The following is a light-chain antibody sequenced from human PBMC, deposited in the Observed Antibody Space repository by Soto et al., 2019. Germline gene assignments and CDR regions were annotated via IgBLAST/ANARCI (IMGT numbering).Light chain of an antibody. CDR2: AAS. J-gene: IGKJ4*01. Sequence: DIQLTQSPSFLSASVGDRVTITCRASQGFSSNLAWYQQKPGKAPKLLIYAASSLQSGVPSRFSGSGSGTEFTLTISSLQPEDFATYYCQQSNSYPPRTFGGGTKVEIK. CDR3: QQSNSYPPRT. V-gene: IGKV1-9*01. CDR1: QGFSSN.